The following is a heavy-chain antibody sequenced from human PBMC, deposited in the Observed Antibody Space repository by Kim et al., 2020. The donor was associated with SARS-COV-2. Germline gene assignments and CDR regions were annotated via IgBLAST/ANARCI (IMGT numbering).Heavy chain of an antibody. V-gene: IGHV3-23*03. CDR3: AKDTIARTFGELFQGADAFDI. CDR2: IYSGGSST. CDR1: GFTFSSYA. D-gene: IGHD3-10*01. J-gene: IGHJ3*02. Sequence: GGSLRLSCAASGFTFSSYAMSWVRQAPGKGLEWVSVIYSGGSSTYYADSVKGRFTISRDNSKNTLYLQMNSLRAEDTAVYYCAKDTIARTFGELFQGADAFDIWGQGTMVTVSS.